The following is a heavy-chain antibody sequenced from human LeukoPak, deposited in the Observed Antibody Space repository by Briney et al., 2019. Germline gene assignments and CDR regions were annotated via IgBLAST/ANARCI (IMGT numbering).Heavy chain of an antibody. CDR1: GDSISSFY. V-gene: IGHV4-4*07. CDR2: IYSSGST. D-gene: IGHD3-10*01. J-gene: IGHJ4*02. Sequence: PSETLSLTCTVSGDSISSFYWSWIRQPAGKGLEWIGRIYSSGSTNYNPSLESRVTMSVDTSKSQFSLKLNSVTAADTAVYYCARGRYGSGSYFFDYWGQGTLVTVSS. CDR3: ARGRYGSGSYFFDY.